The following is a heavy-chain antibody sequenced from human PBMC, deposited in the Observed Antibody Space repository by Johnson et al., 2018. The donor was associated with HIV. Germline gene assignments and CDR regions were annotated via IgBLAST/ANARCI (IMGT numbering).Heavy chain of an antibody. D-gene: IGHD1-1*01. CDR2: ISSSGGST. V-gene: IGHV3-11*04. J-gene: IGHJ3*02. CDR1: GFIFSDYY. CDR3: ARSTGARAAFDI. Sequence: QVQLVESGGALVHPGGSLRLSCGASGFIFSDYYMSWIRQAPGKGLEWVSHISSSGGSTYYADSVKGRFTISRDNSKNTLYLQMNSLRAEDTAVYYCARSTGARAAFDIWGQGTMVTVSS.